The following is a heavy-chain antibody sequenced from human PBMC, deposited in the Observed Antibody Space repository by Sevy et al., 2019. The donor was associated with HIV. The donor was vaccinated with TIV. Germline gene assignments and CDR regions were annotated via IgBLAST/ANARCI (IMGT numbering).Heavy chain of an antibody. Sequence: ASVKVSCKASGYTFSSNGITWVRQAPGQGLEWMGWIGLYNGNSNYPQKFRDRVTMTADTSTSTAYMELRSLRSDDTAVYYCARVPTYCYGSATYFDSWGQRSLVTVSS. CDR1: GYTFSSNG. D-gene: IGHD3-10*01. J-gene: IGHJ4*02. CDR3: ARVPTYCYGSATYFDS. V-gene: IGHV1-18*01. CDR2: IGLYNGNS.